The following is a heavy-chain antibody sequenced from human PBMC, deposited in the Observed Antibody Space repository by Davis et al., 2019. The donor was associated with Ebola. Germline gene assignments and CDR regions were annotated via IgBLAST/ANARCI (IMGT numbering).Heavy chain of an antibody. CDR3: VIISMT. CDR2: INPSDGST. Sequence: ASVKVSCKTSGYNFRTKYMNWVRQAPGHGLKWLGVINPSDGSTTYAQEFQGRVTMTRDTSTSTMYLEIRSLTFEDTAVYFCVIISMTWGQGTLVTVSS. V-gene: IGHV1-46*01. CDR1: GYNFRTKY. J-gene: IGHJ5*01.